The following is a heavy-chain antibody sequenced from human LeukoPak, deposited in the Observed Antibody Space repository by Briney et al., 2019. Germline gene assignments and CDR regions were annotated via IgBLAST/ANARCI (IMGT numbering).Heavy chain of an antibody. J-gene: IGHJ2*01. Sequence: SGPALVKPTQTLTLTCTFSGFSLSTSGMCVSWIRQPPGKALEWLARIDWDDDKYSSTSLKTRLTISKDTSKNRVVVTMPNMDPVDRATYYCAGSDYGERAEFDLWGRGTLVTVSS. CDR3: AGSDYGERAEFDL. D-gene: IGHD4-17*01. V-gene: IGHV2-70*11. CDR1: GFSLSTSGMC. CDR2: IDWDDDK.